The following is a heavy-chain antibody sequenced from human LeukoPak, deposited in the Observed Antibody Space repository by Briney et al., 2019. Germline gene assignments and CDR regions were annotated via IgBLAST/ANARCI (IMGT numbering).Heavy chain of an antibody. V-gene: IGHV1-2*02. D-gene: IGHD2-2*01. J-gene: IGHJ6*03. CDR2: INPNSGGT. Sequence: ASVKVSCKASGYTFTGYYMHWVRQAPGQGLEWMGWINPNSGGTNYAQKFQGRVTMTRDTSISTAYMELSRLRSDDTAVYYCARARRRYVVVVPAAEDYMDVWGKGTTVTVSS. CDR1: GYTFTGYY. CDR3: ARARRRYVVVVPAAEDYMDV.